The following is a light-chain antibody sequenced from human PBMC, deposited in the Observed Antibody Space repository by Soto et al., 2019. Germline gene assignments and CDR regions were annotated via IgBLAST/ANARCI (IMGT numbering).Light chain of an antibody. J-gene: IGKJ1*01. CDR1: QSISSY. CDR3: QQSYSTLGT. CDR2: AAS. Sequence: DIQMTQSPTSLSASVGDRVTITCRASQSISSYLNWYQQKPGKAPKRLIYAASSLQSGVPSRFSGSGSGTDFTLTISSLQPEDFATYYCQQSYSTLGTFGQGTKVDIK. V-gene: IGKV1-39*01.